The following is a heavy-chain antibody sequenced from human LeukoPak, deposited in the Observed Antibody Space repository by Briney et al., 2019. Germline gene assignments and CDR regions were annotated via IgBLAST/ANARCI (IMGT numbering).Heavy chain of an antibody. Sequence: SETLSLTCSVSGDSISSGYYWGWIRQPPGKGLEWIGSIYHSGSTYYNPSLKSRVTISLDTSKNQFSLKLSSVTAADTAVYYCARGRGGRDYYYYYMDVWGKGTTVTVSS. CDR3: ARGRGGRDYYYYYMDV. CDR2: IYHSGST. V-gene: IGHV4-38-2*02. CDR1: GDSISSGYY. J-gene: IGHJ6*03.